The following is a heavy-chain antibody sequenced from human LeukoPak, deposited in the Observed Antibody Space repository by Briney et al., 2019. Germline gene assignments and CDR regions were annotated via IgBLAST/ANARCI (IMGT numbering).Heavy chain of an antibody. J-gene: IGHJ4*02. V-gene: IGHV4-39*01. Sequence: SETLSLTCTVSDYSISSGYGYYWGWIRQPPGKGLEWIGSIYKTGSTDYSPSLKSRVFISVDTSNNQFSLNMNSVTAADTAVYFCTRHQTNNYGPGTPFDFWGQGTLVSVSS. CDR3: TRHQTNNYGPGTPFDF. CDR1: DYSISSGYGYY. D-gene: IGHD3-10*01. CDR2: IYKTGST.